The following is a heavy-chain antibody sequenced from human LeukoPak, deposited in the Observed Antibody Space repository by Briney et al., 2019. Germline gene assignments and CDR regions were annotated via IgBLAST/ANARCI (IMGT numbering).Heavy chain of an antibody. CDR1: GGSISSYY. D-gene: IGHD6-6*01. Sequence: PSETLSLTCTVSGGSISSYYWSWIRQPAGKGLEWIGRMHTSGSTNYNPSLTSRLTISVDKSKNQFSLTLNSVTAADTAIYYGARDSGSGHFDYWGQGTLVTVSS. CDR3: ARDSGSGHFDY. CDR2: MHTSGST. V-gene: IGHV4-4*07. J-gene: IGHJ4*02.